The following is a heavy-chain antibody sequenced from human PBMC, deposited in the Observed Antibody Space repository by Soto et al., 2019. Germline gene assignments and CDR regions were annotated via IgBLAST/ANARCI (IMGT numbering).Heavy chain of an antibody. CDR1: GFTFSSYG. J-gene: IGHJ4*02. CDR2: ISSNGGST. V-gene: IGHV3-64*01. D-gene: IGHD3-9*01. CDR3: ARAIRYFDWLGFDY. Sequence: EVQLVESGGGLVQPGGSLRLSCAASGFTFSSYGMHWVRQAPGKGLEYVSAISSNGGSTYYANSVKGRFTISRDNSKNTLYLQMGSLRAEDMAVYYCARAIRYFDWLGFDYWGQGTLVTVSS.